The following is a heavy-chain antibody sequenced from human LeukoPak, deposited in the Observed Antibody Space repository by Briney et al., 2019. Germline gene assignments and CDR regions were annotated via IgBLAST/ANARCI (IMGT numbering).Heavy chain of an antibody. CDR3: TRDPSFDSTFYYGMDV. Sequence: GGSLRLSCAASGFTFSSYWMPWVRQAPGKGLEWISSISSSSTKIYYADSVKGRFTTARDNAKKSLYLQMNSLRAEDTAVYYCTRDPSFDSTFYYGMDVWGQGTTVTVSS. J-gene: IGHJ6*02. D-gene: IGHD3-9*01. CDR2: ISSSSTKI. CDR1: GFTFSSYW. V-gene: IGHV3-21*01.